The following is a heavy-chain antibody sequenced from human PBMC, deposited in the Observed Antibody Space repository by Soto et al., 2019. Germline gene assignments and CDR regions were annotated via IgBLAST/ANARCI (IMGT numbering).Heavy chain of an antibody. CDR3: TTSYCSGGSCYSRDDAFDI. CDR2: IKSKTDGGTT. V-gene: IGHV3-15*07. Sequence: GGSLRLSCAASGFTFSNAWMNWVRQAPGKGLEWVGRIKSKTDGGTTDYAAPVKGRFTISRDDSKNTLYLQMNSLKTEDTAVYYCTTSYCSGGSCYSRDDAFDIWGQGTMVTVSS. D-gene: IGHD2-15*01. J-gene: IGHJ3*02. CDR1: GFTFSNAW.